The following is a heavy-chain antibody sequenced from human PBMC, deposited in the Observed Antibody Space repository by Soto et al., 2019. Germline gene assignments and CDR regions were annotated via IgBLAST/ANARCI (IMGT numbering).Heavy chain of an antibody. V-gene: IGHV3-30-3*01. CDR2: ISYDGSNK. CDR1: GFTFSSYA. CDR3: ARTTEGDAFDI. Sequence: QVQLVESGGGVVQPGRSLRLSCAASGFTFSSYAMHWVRQAPGKGLEWVAVISYDGSNKYYADSVKGRFTISRDNSKNTLYLEMNSLRAEDTDVYYCARTTEGDAFDIWGQGTMVTVSS. J-gene: IGHJ3*02. D-gene: IGHD1-1*01.